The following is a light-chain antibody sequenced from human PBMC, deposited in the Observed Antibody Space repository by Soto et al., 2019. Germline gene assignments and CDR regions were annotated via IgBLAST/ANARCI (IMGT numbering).Light chain of an antibody. CDR3: QHHNSYPGWT. Sequence: DIQMTQSPSTLSASVGDRVTITCRASQSISSWLAWYQQKPGKAPKLLIYKASSLESGVPSRISGSGSGTEFNLTISSKQPDDFATDYSQHHNSYPGWTFGQGTKVEIK. J-gene: IGKJ1*01. CDR1: QSISSW. CDR2: KAS. V-gene: IGKV1-5*03.